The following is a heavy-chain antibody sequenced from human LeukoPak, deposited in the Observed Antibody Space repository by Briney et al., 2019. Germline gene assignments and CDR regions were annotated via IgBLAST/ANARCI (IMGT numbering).Heavy chain of an antibody. D-gene: IGHD6-13*01. J-gene: IGHJ4*02. CDR3: ARGRGSSCPEN. CDR2: MNPNSGNT. Sequence: GASVKVSCKASGYTFTGYYMHWVRQATGQGLGWMGWMNPNSGNTGYAQKFQGRVTMTRNTSISTAYMELSSLRSEDTAVYYCARGRGSSCPENWGQGTLVTVSS. V-gene: IGHV1-8*02. CDR1: GYTFTGYY.